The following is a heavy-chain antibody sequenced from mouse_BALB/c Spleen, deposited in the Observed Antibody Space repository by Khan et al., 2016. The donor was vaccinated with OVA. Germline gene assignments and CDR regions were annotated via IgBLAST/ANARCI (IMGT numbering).Heavy chain of an antibody. J-gene: IGHJ3*01. D-gene: IGHD2-14*01. CDR2: INPSNGYT. CDR3: VRDGAYYRSDGWFAY. CDR1: GYTFTSYT. V-gene: IGHV1-4*01. Sequence: QVRLQQSGAELARPGASVKMSCKASGYTFTSYTIHWIKLRPGQGLEWIGYINPSNGYTNYNQKFKDKATLTADKSSTTAYMQLSSLTSDDSAVHNCVRDGAYYRSDGWFAYWGQGTLVTVSA.